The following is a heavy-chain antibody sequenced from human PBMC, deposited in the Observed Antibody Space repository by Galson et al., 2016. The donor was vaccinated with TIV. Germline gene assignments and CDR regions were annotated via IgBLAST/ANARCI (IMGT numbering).Heavy chain of an antibody. J-gene: IGHJ3*01. D-gene: IGHD4-17*01. CDR1: GFSVGFYV. V-gene: IGHV3-23*01. CDR2: ISLSGTTA. CDR3: AKPEGDGDYSLGAAFDF. Sequence: SLRLSCAASGFSVGFYVMSWVRQAPGKGLEWVSGISLSGTTAYYADSVRGRFIISRDNSGYTIYLEMNRLRAEDTAVYYCAKPEGDGDYSLGAAFDFWGQGTMVSVSS.